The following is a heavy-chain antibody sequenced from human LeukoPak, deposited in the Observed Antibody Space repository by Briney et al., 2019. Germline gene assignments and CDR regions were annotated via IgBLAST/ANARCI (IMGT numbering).Heavy chain of an antibody. CDR1: GFTFDNYA. J-gene: IGHJ4*02. CDR3: AKVLGSSSWYSLGY. Sequence: SGGSLRLSCAASGFTFDNYAMQWVRPAPGKGLVWGSLISGGGGSTSYADSVKGRFTISRDNSKGSLYLQMNSLTTEDTALYYCAKVLGSSSWYSLGYWGQGTLVTVSS. CDR2: ISGGGGST. D-gene: IGHD6-13*01. V-gene: IGHV3-43*02.